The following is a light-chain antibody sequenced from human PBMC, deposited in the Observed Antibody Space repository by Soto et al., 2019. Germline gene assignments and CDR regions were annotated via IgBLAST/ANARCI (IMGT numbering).Light chain of an antibody. CDR1: QRVSSY. CDR2: DTS. J-gene: IGKJ3*01. CDR3: KQRSSWFIT. Sequence: EIVLTQSPATLSLSPGERATLSCRASQRVSSYLAWYQQKPGQAPRLLIYDTSSRATGIPARFSGSGSGTDFTLTISSLEPEDFAVYYCKQRSSWFITFGPGTKVDIK. V-gene: IGKV3-11*01.